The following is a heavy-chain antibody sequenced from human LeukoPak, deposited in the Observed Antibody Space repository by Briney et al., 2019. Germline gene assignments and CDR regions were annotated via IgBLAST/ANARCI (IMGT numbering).Heavy chain of an antibody. CDR3: ARDLHYYVAMDV. V-gene: IGHV3-15*01. D-gene: IGHD3-10*02. J-gene: IGHJ6*02. CDR2: IKSKTDGGTT. CDR1: GFTFSNAW. Sequence: GGSLRLSCAASGFTFSNAWMSWVRQAPGKGLEWVGRIKSKTDGGTTDYAAPVKGRFTISRDDSKNTLYLQMNSLKTEDTAVYYCARDLHYYVAMDVWGQGTTVTVSS.